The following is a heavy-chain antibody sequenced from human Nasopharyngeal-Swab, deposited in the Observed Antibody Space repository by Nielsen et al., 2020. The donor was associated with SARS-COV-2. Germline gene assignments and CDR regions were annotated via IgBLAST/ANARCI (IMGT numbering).Heavy chain of an antibody. D-gene: IGHD6-19*01. Sequence: SETLSLTCTVSGGSISSYYWSWIRQPPGKGLEWIGYIYYSGSTKYNPSLKSRVTISVDTSKNQFSLRLTSVTAADMAVYYCARGAQYSSGWYGDFYYYYMDVWGKGTTVTVSS. CDR2: IYYSGST. V-gene: IGHV4-59*01. CDR3: ARGAQYSSGWYGDFYYYYMDV. J-gene: IGHJ6*03. CDR1: GGSISSYY.